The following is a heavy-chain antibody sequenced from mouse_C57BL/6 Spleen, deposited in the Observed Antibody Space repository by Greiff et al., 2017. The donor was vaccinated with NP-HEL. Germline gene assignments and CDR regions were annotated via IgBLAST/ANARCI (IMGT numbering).Heavy chain of an antibody. CDR2: IDPSDSYT. J-gene: IGHJ4*01. CDR1: GYTFTSYW. D-gene: IGHD1-1*01. V-gene: IGHV1-69*01. CDR3: AIIATVVAPGDY. Sequence: QVQLQQPGAELVMPGASVKLSCKASGYTFTSYWMHWVKQRPGQGLEWIGEIDPSDSYTNYNQKFKGKSTLTVDKSSSTAYMQLSSLTSEDSAVYYSAIIATVVAPGDYWGQGTSVTVSS.